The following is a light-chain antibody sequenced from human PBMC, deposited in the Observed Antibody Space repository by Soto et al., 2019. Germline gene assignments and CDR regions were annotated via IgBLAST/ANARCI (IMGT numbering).Light chain of an antibody. CDR3: QQYNSYSTWT. V-gene: IGKV1-5*01. CDR1: QSISSW. CDR2: DAS. Sequence: DLPMTQSPSTPSASVGSRVTITFRASQSISSWLAWYQQKPGKAPKLLIYDASSLESGVPSRFSGSGSGTEFTLTISSLQPDDFATYYCQQYNSYSTWTFGQGTKVDI. J-gene: IGKJ1*01.